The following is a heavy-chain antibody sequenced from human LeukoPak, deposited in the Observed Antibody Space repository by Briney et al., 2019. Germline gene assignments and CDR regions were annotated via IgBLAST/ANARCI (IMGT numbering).Heavy chain of an antibody. CDR3: AKGRAWSGYYDDAFDI. Sequence: GGSLRLSCAASGFTFSNYGMHWVRQAPGKGLQWVTFIRFDGSNKYYADSVRGRFTISRDSSKNTLYLQMNSLRDEDTAVYYCAKGRAWSGYYDDAFDIWGQGTVVTVSS. V-gene: IGHV3-30*02. CDR1: GFTFSNYG. D-gene: IGHD3-3*01. J-gene: IGHJ3*02. CDR2: IRFDGSNK.